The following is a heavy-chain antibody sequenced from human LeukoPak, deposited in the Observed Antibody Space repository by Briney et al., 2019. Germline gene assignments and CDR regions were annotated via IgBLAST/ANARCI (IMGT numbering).Heavy chain of an antibody. V-gene: IGHV3-74*01. D-gene: IGHD6-6*01. Sequence: GGSLRLSCTASGFSFSGHWMHWARQLPGKGLVWVSRISPTGSTTSYAGSVKGRFTVSRDNAKNTLYLQVNNLRAEDTAVYYCARGPNSNWSGLDFWGQGTLLTVSS. CDR2: ISPTGSTT. CDR3: ARGPNSNWSGLDF. J-gene: IGHJ4*02. CDR1: GFSFSGHW.